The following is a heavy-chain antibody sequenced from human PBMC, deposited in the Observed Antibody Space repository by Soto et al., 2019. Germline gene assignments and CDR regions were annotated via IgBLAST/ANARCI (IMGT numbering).Heavy chain of an antibody. V-gene: IGHV4-31*03. CDR3: ASDAGTSHPPYYFDY. CDR2: IYYSGST. D-gene: IGHD1-1*01. CDR1: GGSISSGGYY. Sequence: QVQLQESGPGLVKPSQTLSLTCTVSGGSISSGGYYWSWIRQHPGKGLEWIGYIYYSGSTYYNPSLKSRVTQXXDXSXXQFSLKLSSVTAADTAVYYCASDAGTSHPPYYFDYWGQGTLVTVSS. J-gene: IGHJ4*02.